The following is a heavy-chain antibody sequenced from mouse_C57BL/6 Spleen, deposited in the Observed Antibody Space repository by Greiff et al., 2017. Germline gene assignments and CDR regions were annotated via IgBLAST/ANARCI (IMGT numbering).Heavy chain of an antibody. D-gene: IGHD1-1*01. V-gene: IGHV2-2*01. CDR3: ARNYYGSSYVYFDY. Sequence: VQLQQSGPGLVQPSQSLSITCTVSGFSLTSYGVHWVRQSPGQGLEWLGVIWRGGSSDYNAAFISSLSISKDNSKSQVIFKMNSLQADDTARYYCARNYYGSSYVYFDYWGQGTTLTVSS. CDR2: IWRGGSS. J-gene: IGHJ2*01. CDR1: GFSLTSYG.